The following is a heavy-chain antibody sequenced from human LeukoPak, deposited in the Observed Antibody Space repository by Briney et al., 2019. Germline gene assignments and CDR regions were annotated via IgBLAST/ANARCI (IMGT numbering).Heavy chain of an antibody. J-gene: IGHJ1*01. CDR1: GYTFTGYY. V-gene: IGHV1-2*02. Sequence: GASVKVSCKASGYTFTGYYMHWVRQAPGHRLEWRGWINPNSGGTNYAQKFQGRVTMTRDTSISTAYMELSRLRSDDTAVYYCASLPLQPRSSYVQQWGQGTLVTVSS. CDR2: INPNSGGT. CDR3: ASLPLQPRSSYVQQ. D-gene: IGHD2-2*01.